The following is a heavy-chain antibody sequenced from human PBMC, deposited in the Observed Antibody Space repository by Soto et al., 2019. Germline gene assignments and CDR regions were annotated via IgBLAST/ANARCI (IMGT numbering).Heavy chain of an antibody. CDR1: GDSVSSNSAA. V-gene: IGHV6-1*01. Sequence: QVQLQPSGPGLLKPSQTLSLTCAISGDSVSSNSAAWNWIRQSPGRGLEWLGRTYYRSKWYYEYALSVKSRITITPDTSRNQFSLELSSVTSKDTAVYYCTRDRGGLGHGGQGTLFTVSS. D-gene: IGHD3-10*01. CDR2: TYYRSKWYY. CDR3: TRDRGGLGH. J-gene: IGHJ4*02.